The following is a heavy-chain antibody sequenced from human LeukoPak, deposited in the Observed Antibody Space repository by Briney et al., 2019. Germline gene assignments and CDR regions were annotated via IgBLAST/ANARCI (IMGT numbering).Heavy chain of an antibody. CDR3: ATGVESSGRPLGDY. Sequence: GASVKVSCKVSGYTLTELSMHWVRQAPGKGLEWMGGFDPEDGETIYAQKFQGRVTMTEDTSTDTAYMELSSLRSEDTAVYYCATGVESSGRPLGDYWGQGTLVTVSS. CDR2: FDPEDGET. CDR1: GYTLTELS. J-gene: IGHJ4*02. V-gene: IGHV1-24*01. D-gene: IGHD6-19*01.